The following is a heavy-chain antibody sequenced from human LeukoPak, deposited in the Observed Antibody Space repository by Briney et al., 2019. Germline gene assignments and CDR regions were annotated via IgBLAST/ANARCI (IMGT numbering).Heavy chain of an antibody. CDR3: ARGKYSSFDI. Sequence: SQTLSLTCDISGDSLFTNGVAWNWIRQSPSRRLEWLGRTYYRSKWSFEYALSVKSRISINADTSKNQFSLQLSSVTPEDTAVYYCARGKYSSFDIWGQELWSPSPQ. V-gene: IGHV6-1*01. CDR1: GDSLFTNGVA. J-gene: IGHJ4*01. CDR2: TYYRSKWSF. D-gene: IGHD6-13*01.